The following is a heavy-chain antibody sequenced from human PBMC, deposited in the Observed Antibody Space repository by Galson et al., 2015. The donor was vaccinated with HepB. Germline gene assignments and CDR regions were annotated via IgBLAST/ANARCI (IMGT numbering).Heavy chain of an antibody. V-gene: IGHV3-43*01. J-gene: IGHJ6*02. CDR1: GFTFDDYS. Sequence: SLRLSCATSGFTFDDYSMHWVRQAPGKGLEWVSGISWNGRVTKYADSVKGRFTISRDNSKKSLYLQMNSLTTEDTALYYCAKEEGLSGSGRPISEHYYYGMDVWGQGTTVTVSS. D-gene: IGHD3-10*01. CDR3: AKEEGLSGSGRPISEHYYYGMDV. CDR2: ISWNGRVT.